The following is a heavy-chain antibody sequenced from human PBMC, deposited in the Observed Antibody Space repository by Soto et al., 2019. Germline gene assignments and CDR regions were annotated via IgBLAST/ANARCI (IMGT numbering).Heavy chain of an antibody. CDR3: AREALRLGELSPVDY. D-gene: IGHD3-16*02. CDR1: GFTFSDYY. Sequence: PGGSLILSSAASGFTFSDYYMSWIRQAPWKGLEWVSYISSSGSTIYYADSVKGRFTISRDNAKNSLYLQMNSLRAEDTAVYYCAREALRLGELSPVDYWGQGTLVTVSS. J-gene: IGHJ4*02. CDR2: ISSSGSTI. V-gene: IGHV3-11*01.